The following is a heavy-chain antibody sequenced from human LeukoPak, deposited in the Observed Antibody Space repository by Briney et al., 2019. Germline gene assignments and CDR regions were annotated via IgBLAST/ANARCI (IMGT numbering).Heavy chain of an antibody. V-gene: IGHV4-59*10. CDR1: GGSFSGYY. Sequence: SETLSLTCAVYGGSFSGYYWSWIRQPAGKGLEWIGRIYTSGSTNYNPSLKSRVTISVDTSKNQFSLKLSSVTAADTAVYYCARRISSGWYSYFDYWGQGTLVTVSS. J-gene: IGHJ4*02. CDR2: IYTSGST. D-gene: IGHD6-19*01. CDR3: ARRISSGWYSYFDY.